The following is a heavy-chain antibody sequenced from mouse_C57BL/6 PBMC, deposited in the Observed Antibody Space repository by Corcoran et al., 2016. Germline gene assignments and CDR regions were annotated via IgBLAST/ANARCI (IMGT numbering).Heavy chain of an antibody. V-gene: IGHV1-81*01. J-gene: IGHJ2*01. CDR3: ANGYYYGSRPPFDY. Sequence: QLQQSGAELARPGASVKLSCKASGYTFTSYGISWVKQRTGQGLEWIGEIYPRSGNTYYNEKFKGKATLTADKSSSTAYMELRSLTSEDSAVYFCANGYYYGSRPPFDYWGQGTTLTVSS. D-gene: IGHD1-1*01. CDR1: GYTFTSYG. CDR2: IYPRSGNT.